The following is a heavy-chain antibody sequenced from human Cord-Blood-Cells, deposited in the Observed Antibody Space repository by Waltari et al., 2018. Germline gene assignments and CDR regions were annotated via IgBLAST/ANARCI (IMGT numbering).Heavy chain of an antibody. CDR1: GFPVSRNY. V-gene: IGHV3-66*01. D-gene: IGHD1-7*01. Sequence: EVQLVESGGGLVQPGGSLRLSWAASGFPVSRNYMSWVRQAPGKGLEWVSVIYSGGSTYYADSVKGRFTISRDNSKNTLYLQMNSLRAEDTAVYYCARSVTGTTDIWGQGTMVTVSS. CDR3: ARSVTGTTDI. J-gene: IGHJ3*02. CDR2: IYSGGST.